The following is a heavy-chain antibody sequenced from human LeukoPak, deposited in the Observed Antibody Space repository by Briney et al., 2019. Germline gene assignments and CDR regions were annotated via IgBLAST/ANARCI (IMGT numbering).Heavy chain of an antibody. D-gene: IGHD3-22*01. J-gene: IGHJ4*02. CDR3: ASYDSSGYYSGLIDY. CDR2: ISGSGGST. CDR1: GFTFSSYA. Sequence: GGSLRLSCAASGFTFSSYAMSWVRQAPGKGLQGFSPISGSGGSTYYADSVKGRFTISRDNSKNTLYLQMNSLRAEDTAVYYCASYDSSGYYSGLIDYWGQGALVTVSS. V-gene: IGHV3-23*01.